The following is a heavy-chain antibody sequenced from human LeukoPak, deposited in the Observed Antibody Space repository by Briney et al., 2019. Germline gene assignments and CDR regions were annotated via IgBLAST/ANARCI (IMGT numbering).Heavy chain of an antibody. CDR2: IYYSGST. CDR1: GGSISSGGYY. Sequence: SGTLSLTCTVSGGSISSGGYYWSWIRQHPGKGLEWIGYIYYSGSTYYNPSLKSRVTISVDTSKNQFSLKLSSVTAADTAVYYCTRALGLLTGYFAPWGQGTLVTVSS. CDR3: TRALGLLTGYFAP. V-gene: IGHV4-31*03. D-gene: IGHD3-9*01. J-gene: IGHJ5*02.